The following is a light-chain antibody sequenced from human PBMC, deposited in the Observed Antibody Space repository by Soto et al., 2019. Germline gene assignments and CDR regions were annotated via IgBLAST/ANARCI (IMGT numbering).Light chain of an antibody. CDR3: QQSYRTPRS. CDR1: QYVDTY. V-gene: IGKV1-39*01. Sequence: DIQMTQSPSSLSESVGDRVTITCRASQYVDTYLNWYQQKPGKAPKLLIYGASRLQSGVPSRFSGIGSGTDFTLTISSLQPEDSATYYCQQSYRTPRSFGQGTKVEVK. J-gene: IGKJ1*01. CDR2: GAS.